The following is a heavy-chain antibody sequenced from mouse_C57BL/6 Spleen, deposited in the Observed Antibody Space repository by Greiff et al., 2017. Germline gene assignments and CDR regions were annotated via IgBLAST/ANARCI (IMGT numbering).Heavy chain of an antibody. Sequence: EVQLQQSGPELVKPGASVKIPCKASGYTFTDYNMDWVKQSPGKSLEWIGDINPNNGGTIYNQKFKGKATLTVDKSSSTAYMELRSLTSEDTAVYYCARQPLYYGSSYWYFDVWGIGTTVTVSS. CDR3: ARQPLYYGSSYWYFDV. D-gene: IGHD1-1*01. CDR1: GYTFTDYN. V-gene: IGHV1-18*01. CDR2: INPNNGGT. J-gene: IGHJ1*03.